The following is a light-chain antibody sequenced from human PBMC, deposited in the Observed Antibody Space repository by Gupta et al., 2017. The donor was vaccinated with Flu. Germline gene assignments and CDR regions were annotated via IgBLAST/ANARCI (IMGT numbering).Light chain of an antibody. CDR2: GAS. V-gene: IGKV3-20*01. Sequence: EIVLTQSPGTLSLSPGDRATLSCRPSQSIASNFVAWYQQKAGQAPRLLIYGASSRATGIPDRFSGSGSGTDFTLTISRLEPEDFAVYYCQQDGSALLTFGGGTKVE. CDR3: QQDGSALLT. J-gene: IGKJ4*01. CDR1: QSIASNF.